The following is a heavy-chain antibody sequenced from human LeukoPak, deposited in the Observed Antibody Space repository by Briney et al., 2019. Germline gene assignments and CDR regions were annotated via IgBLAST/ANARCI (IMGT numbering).Heavy chain of an antibody. V-gene: IGHV3-30*18. Sequence: GGSLRLSCAASGFTFSSYGMHGVRQAPGKGLEGVAVISYDGSNKYYADSVKGRFTISRDNSKNTLYLQMNSLRAEDTAVYYCAKDAQLGTFFDYWGQGTLVTVSS. D-gene: IGHD2-2*01. CDR2: ISYDGSNK. CDR3: AKDAQLGTFFDY. CDR1: GFTFSSYG. J-gene: IGHJ4*02.